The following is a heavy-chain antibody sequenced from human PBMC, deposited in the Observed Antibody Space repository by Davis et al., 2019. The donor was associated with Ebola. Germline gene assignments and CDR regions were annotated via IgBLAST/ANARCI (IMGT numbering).Heavy chain of an antibody. Sequence: SVKVSCKASGGTFSSYAISWVRQAPGQGLEWMGGIIPIFGTANYAQKFQGRVTITADKSTSTAYMELSSLRSEDTAVYYCARDARPPPVCSSTSCRYYYYGMDVWGQGTTVTVSS. CDR2: IIPIFGTA. D-gene: IGHD2-2*01. CDR1: GGTFSSYA. CDR3: ARDARPPPVCSSTSCRYYYYGMDV. J-gene: IGHJ6*02. V-gene: IGHV1-69*06.